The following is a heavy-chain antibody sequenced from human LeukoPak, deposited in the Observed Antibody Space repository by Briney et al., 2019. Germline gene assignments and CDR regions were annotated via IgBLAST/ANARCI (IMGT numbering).Heavy chain of an antibody. CDR1: GGSISSGGYY. V-gene: IGHV4-31*01. Sequence: PSETLSLTCTVSGGSISSGGYYWSWIRQHPGKGLEWIGYIYYSGSTYYNPSLKSQVTISVDTSKNQFSLKLSSVTAADTAVYYCAREAITMVRGAPTFDPWGQGTQVTVSS. D-gene: IGHD3-10*01. J-gene: IGHJ5*02. CDR3: AREAITMVRGAPTFDP. CDR2: IYYSGST.